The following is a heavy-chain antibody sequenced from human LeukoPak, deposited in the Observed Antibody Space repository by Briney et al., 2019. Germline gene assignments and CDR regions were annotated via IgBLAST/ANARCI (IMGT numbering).Heavy chain of an antibody. J-gene: IGHJ4*02. D-gene: IGHD6-19*01. V-gene: IGHV3-7*04. CDR2: IKQDGSEK. Sequence: PGGSLRLSCAASGFTFSSYWMSWVRQAPGKGLEWVANIKQDGSEKYYVDSVKGRFTISRDNAKNSLYLQMNSLRAEDTAVYYCAGGSSGWYPGHRGQGTLVTVSS. CDR1: GFTFSSYW. CDR3: AGGSSGWYPGH.